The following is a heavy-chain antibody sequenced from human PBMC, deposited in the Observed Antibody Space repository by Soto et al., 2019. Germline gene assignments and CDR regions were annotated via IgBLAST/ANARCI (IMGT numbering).Heavy chain of an antibody. CDR2: IWYDGSNK. CDR3: ARDFYPSDSSGPPNFDY. D-gene: IGHD3-22*01. V-gene: IGHV3-33*01. J-gene: IGHJ4*02. Sequence: GGSLRLSCAASGFTFSSYGMHWVRQAPGKGLEWVAVIWYDGSNKYYADSVKGRLTISRDNSKNTLYLQMNSLRAEDTAVYYCARDFYPSDSSGPPNFDYWGQGTLVTFSS. CDR1: GFTFSSYG.